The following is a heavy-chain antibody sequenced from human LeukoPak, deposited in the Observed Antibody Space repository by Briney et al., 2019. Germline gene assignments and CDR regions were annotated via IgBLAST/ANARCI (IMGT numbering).Heavy chain of an antibody. CDR1: GFTFSSYE. CDR3: AKDIGAVYGSGYYFDY. Sequence: GGALRLSCAASGFTFSSYEMNWVRQAPGKGLEWVSYISSSGSTIYYADSVKGRFTISRDKAKNSLYLQMNSLRAEDTTLYYCAKDIGAVYGSGYYFDYWGQGTLVTVSS. J-gene: IGHJ4*02. V-gene: IGHV3-48*03. CDR2: ISSSGSTI. D-gene: IGHD3-10*01.